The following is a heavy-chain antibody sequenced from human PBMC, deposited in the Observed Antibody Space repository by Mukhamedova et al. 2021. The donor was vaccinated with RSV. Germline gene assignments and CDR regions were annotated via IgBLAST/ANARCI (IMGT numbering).Heavy chain of an antibody. CDR2: KQDGSEK. CDR3: ARDPKYSSGWYGDSYIDY. J-gene: IGHJ4*02. Sequence: KQDGSEKYYVDSVKGRLTISRDNAKNSLYLQMNSLRAEDTAVYYCARDPKYSSGWYGDSYIDYWGQGTLVTVSS. V-gene: IGHV3-7*03. D-gene: IGHD6-19*01.